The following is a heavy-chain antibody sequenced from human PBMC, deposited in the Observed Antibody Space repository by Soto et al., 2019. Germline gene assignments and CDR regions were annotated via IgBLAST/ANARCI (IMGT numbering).Heavy chain of an antibody. Sequence: GGSLRLSCAASGFTFSSYGMHWVRQAPGKGLEWVAVISYDGSNKYYADSVKGRFTISRDNSKNTLYLQMNSLRAEDTAVYYCAKDELFGVVILGLLDYWGQGTLVTVSS. D-gene: IGHD3-3*01. CDR2: ISYDGSNK. CDR1: GFTFSSYG. J-gene: IGHJ4*02. CDR3: AKDELFGVVILGLLDY. V-gene: IGHV3-30*18.